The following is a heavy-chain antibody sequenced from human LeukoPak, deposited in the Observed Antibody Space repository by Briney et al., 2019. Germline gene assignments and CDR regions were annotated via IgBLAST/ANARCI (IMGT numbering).Heavy chain of an antibody. V-gene: IGHV4-34*01. Sequence: MTSETLSLTCAVYGGSFSGYYWSWIRQPPGKGLEWIGEINHSGSTNYNPSLKSRVTISVDTSKNQFSLKLSSVTAADTAVYYCARHDRRGYYDFWSGYSGSLDYWGQGTLVTVSS. CDR3: ARHDRRGYYDFWSGYSGSLDY. CDR2: INHSGST. CDR1: GGSFSGYY. J-gene: IGHJ4*02. D-gene: IGHD3-3*01.